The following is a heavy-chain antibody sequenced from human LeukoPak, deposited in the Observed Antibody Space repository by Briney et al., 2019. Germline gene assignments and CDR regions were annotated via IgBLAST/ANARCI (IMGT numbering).Heavy chain of an antibody. J-gene: IGHJ4*02. V-gene: IGHV4-4*02. D-gene: IGHD3-10*01. CDR3: ARAGWFGELYGPLDF. CDR2: IYHSGST. Sequence: PSETLSLTCAVSGGSIGSSNWWSWVRQPPGKGLEWIGEIYHSGSTNYNPSLKSRVTISVDKSKNQFSLKLTSVIAADTAVYYCARAGWFGELYGPLDFWGQGTLVTVSS. CDR1: GGSIGSSNW.